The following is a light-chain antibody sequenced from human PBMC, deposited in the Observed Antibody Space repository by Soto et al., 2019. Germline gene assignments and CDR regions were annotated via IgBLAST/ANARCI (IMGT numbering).Light chain of an antibody. CDR1: QSVSSSY. CDR2: GAS. J-gene: IGKJ1*01. Sequence: VVLTQSPATLSLSPGEGATLSCRASQSVSSSYLAWYQQKPGQAPRLLINGASSRATGIPDRFSGSGSGTDFTLTISRLEPEDFAVYYCQQYGNLPWTFGQGTKVDNK. CDR3: QQYGNLPWT. V-gene: IGKV3-20*01.